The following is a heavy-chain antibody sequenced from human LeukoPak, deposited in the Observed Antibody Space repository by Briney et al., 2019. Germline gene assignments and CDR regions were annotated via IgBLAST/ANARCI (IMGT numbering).Heavy chain of an antibody. CDR2: INHSGST. J-gene: IGHJ4*02. V-gene: IGHV4-34*01. D-gene: IGHD6-6*01. CDR1: GGSFSGYY. Sequence: KPSETLSLTCAVYGGSFSGYYWSWIRQPPGKGLEWIGEINHSGSTNYNPSLKSRVTISVDTSKNQFSLKLSSVTAADTAVYYCARRLYSSSSGPSGGYFDYWGQGTLVTVSS. CDR3: ARRLYSSSSGPSGGYFDY.